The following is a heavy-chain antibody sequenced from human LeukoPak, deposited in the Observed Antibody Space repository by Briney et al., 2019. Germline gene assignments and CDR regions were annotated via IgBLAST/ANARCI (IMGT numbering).Heavy chain of an antibody. D-gene: IGHD6-19*01. Sequence: GASVKVSCKASGYTFTSYDINWVRQATGQGLEWMGWMNPNSGNTGYAQKFQGRVTMTRDTSISTAYMELSRLRSDDTAVYYCARDFAVAGTTHYYYYGMDVWGQGTTVTVSS. CDR1: GYTFTSYD. V-gene: IGHV1-8*01. J-gene: IGHJ6*02. CDR3: ARDFAVAGTTHYYYYGMDV. CDR2: MNPNSGNT.